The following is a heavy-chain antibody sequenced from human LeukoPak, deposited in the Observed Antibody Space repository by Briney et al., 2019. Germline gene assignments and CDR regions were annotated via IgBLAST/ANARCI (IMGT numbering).Heavy chain of an antibody. J-gene: IGHJ4*02. Sequence: SETLSLTCTVSDDSISDYYRGWIRQPPGKGLEWIGYFYNSGRSTYNPSLKSRVTISADTSKNHFSLRLNSVTTADTAVYYCTRGAGWLIDYWGQGILVTVSS. D-gene: IGHD3-16*01. CDR2: FYNSGRS. CDR3: TRGAGWLIDY. CDR1: DDSISDYY. V-gene: IGHV4-59*01.